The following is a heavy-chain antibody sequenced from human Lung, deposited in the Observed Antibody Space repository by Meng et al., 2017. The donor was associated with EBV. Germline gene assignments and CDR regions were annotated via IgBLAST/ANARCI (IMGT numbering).Heavy chain of an antibody. CDR2: ISAYNGNT. CDR3: ARARLGGYCSSTSCADNWFDP. J-gene: IGHJ5*02. D-gene: IGHD2-2*01. CDR1: XXXXXXYG. V-gene: IGHV1-18*01. Sequence: QVQLVQSGAEVKKPXAPXKASXXASXXXXXXYGISWVRQAPGQGLEWMGWISAYNGNTNYAQKLQGRVTMTTDTSTSTAYMELRSLRSDDTAVYYCARARLGGYCSSTSCADNWFDPWGQGTLVTVSS.